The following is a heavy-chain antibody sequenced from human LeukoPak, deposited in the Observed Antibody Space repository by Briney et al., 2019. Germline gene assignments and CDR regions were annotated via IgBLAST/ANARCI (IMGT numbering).Heavy chain of an antibody. D-gene: IGHD2-21*02. V-gene: IGHV4-59*12. Sequence: SETLSLTCTVSGGSISSFYWSWIRQPPGKGLEWIGYIYYTGSTNYNPSLKSRVTISVDTSKNQFSLKLSSVTAADTAVYYCARARGRIVVVTAIPHYFDYWGQGTLVTVSS. CDR1: GGSISSFY. CDR2: IYYTGST. J-gene: IGHJ4*02. CDR3: ARARGRIVVVTAIPHYFDY.